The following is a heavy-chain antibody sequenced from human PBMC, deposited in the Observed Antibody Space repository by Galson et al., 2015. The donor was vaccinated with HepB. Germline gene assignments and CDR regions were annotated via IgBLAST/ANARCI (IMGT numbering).Heavy chain of an antibody. D-gene: IGHD2-2*01. CDR2: IYHSGST. V-gene: IGHV4-4*02. J-gene: IGHJ5*02. CDR3: ARVPEYQLPPGWFDP. Sequence: SETLSLTCAVSGGSISSSNWWSWVRQPPGEGLEWIGEIYHSGSTDYNPSLKSRVTISVDKSKNQFSLELSSVTAADTAVYYSARVPEYQLPPGWFDPWGQGTLVTVSS. CDR1: GGSISSSNW.